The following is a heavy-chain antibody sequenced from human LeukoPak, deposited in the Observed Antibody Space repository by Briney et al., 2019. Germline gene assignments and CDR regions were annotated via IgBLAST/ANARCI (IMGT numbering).Heavy chain of an antibody. J-gene: IGHJ6*03. V-gene: IGHV4-39*01. CDR1: GGSIISSTYY. CDR3: ARQVSDYYYHYMDV. Sequence: PSETLSLTCTVSGGSIISSTYYWGWLRQSPGKGLEWIGNIYYSGTTYYNPSLKSRVTISEDTSSNRFSLMLSSVTAAGTAIYYCARQVSDYYYHYMDVWGEGTTVIVSS. CDR2: IYYSGTT.